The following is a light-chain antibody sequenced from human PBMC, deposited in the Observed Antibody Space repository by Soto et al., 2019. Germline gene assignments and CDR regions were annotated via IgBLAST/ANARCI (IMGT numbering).Light chain of an antibody. CDR2: DVS. Sequence: QSGLTQPASVSGSPGQSSTISCTGTSSDVGGYNYVSWYQHHPGKAPKLMIFDVSNRPSGVSNRFSGSKSGNTAYLTISGLQPEDEADYYCSSYTTSNTRQIVFGTGTKVTVL. V-gene: IGLV2-14*03. CDR3: SSYTTSNTRQIV. CDR1: SSDVGGYNY. J-gene: IGLJ1*01.